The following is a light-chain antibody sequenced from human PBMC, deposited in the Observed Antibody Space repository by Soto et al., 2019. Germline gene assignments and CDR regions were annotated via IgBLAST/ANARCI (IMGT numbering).Light chain of an antibody. Sequence: PGERATLSCRASQSFSSYLAWYQQKPGQAPRLLIYDASTRATGIPARFSGRGSGTDFTLTISSLEPEDFAVYYCQQRSNWPPVITFGQGTRLEIK. CDR2: DAS. CDR3: QQRSNWPPVIT. CDR1: QSFSSY. V-gene: IGKV3-11*01. J-gene: IGKJ5*01.